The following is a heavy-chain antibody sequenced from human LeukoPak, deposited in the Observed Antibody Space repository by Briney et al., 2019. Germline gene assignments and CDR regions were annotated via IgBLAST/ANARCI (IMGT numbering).Heavy chain of an antibody. V-gene: IGHV4-30-4*08. CDR2: IYYSGST. CDR3: ARHWSDILTGYYRPFDC. CDR1: GGSISSGDYY. D-gene: IGHD3-9*01. J-gene: IGHJ4*02. Sequence: PSETLYLTCTVSGGSISSGDYYWSWIRQPPGKGLEWIGYIYYSGSTYYNPSLKSRVTISVDTSKNQFSLKLSSVTAADTAVYYCARHWSDILTGYYRPFDCWGQGTLVTVSS.